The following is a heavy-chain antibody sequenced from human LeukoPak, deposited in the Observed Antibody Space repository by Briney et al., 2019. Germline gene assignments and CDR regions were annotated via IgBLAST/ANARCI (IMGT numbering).Heavy chain of an antibody. CDR1: GFTFSDYY. V-gene: IGHV3-23*01. J-gene: IGHJ3*02. Sequence: GGSLRLSCAASGFTFSDYYTSWIRQAPGKGLEWVSAISGSGGSTYYADSVKGRFTISRDNSKNTLYLQMNSLRAEDTAVYYCAKEGFCSSTSCYGEAFDIWGQGTMVTVSS. D-gene: IGHD2-2*01. CDR2: ISGSGGST. CDR3: AKEGFCSSTSCYGEAFDI.